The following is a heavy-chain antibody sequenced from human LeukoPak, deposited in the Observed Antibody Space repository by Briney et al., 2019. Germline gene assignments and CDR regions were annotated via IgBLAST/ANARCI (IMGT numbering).Heavy chain of an antibody. CDR1: GGSISSSSYY. D-gene: IGHD6-19*01. V-gene: IGHV4-61*01. CDR2: IYYSGST. Sequence: SETLSLTCTVSGGSISSSSYYWGWIRQPPGKGLEWIGYIYYSGSTNYNPSLKSRVTISVDTSKNQFSMKLSSVTAADTAVYYCARDPAVAGTTYFDYWGQGTLVTVSS. CDR3: ARDPAVAGTTYFDY. J-gene: IGHJ4*02.